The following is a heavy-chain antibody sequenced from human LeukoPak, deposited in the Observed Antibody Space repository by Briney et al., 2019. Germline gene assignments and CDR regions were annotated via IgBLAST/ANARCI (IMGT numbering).Heavy chain of an antibody. CDR1: AGTFSSYA. Sequence: SVKVSCKASAGTFSSYAISWVRQAPGQGLEWMGRIIPILGIANYAQKFQGRVTITADKSTGTAYMELSSLRSEDTAVYYCARTTATTVTSLDYWGQGTLVTVSS. CDR2: IIPILGIA. J-gene: IGHJ4*02. D-gene: IGHD4-17*01. CDR3: ARTTATTVTSLDY. V-gene: IGHV1-69*04.